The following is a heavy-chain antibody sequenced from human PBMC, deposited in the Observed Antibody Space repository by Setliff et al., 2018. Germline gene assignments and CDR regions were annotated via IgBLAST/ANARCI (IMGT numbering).Heavy chain of an antibody. CDR1: GGTFSSYD. CDR2: IIPIFGTA. D-gene: IGHD3-3*01. V-gene: IGHV1-69*06. Sequence: ASVKVSCKASGGTFSSYDISWVRQAPGQGLEWMGRIIPIFGTANYAQKFQGRVTITADKSTGTAYMELSRLRSEDTAVYYCAISTIFGVVSPTPDAFDIWGQGTMVTVS. CDR3: AISTIFGVVSPTPDAFDI. J-gene: IGHJ3*02.